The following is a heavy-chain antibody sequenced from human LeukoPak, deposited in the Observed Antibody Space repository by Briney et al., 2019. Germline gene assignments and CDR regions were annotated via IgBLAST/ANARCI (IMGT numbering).Heavy chain of an antibody. V-gene: IGHV3-11*06. CDR1: GFTFSDYY. J-gene: IGHJ4*02. CDR3: ARDEGTYYDSSGNLDY. CDR2: ISSSSYT. D-gene: IGHD3-22*01. Sequence: GGSLRLSCAASGFTFSDYYMTWIRQAPGKGREWVSYISSSSYTNYADSVKGRFTISRDNAKNSLYLQMNSLRAEDTAVYYCARDEGTYYDSSGNLDYWGQGTLVTVSS.